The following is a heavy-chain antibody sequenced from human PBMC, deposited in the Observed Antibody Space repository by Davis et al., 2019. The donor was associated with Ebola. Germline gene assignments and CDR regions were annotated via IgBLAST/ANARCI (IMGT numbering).Heavy chain of an antibody. CDR3: ARHILGDPITMFGVVTVGWFDP. V-gene: IGHV5-51*01. D-gene: IGHD3-3*01. CDR2: IYTGDSDT. Sequence: GESLKISCKDSGNSFTSHWIGWVRQMPGKGLDWMGIIYTGDSDTIYSPSFQGQVTISADKSISTAYLQWSSLKASDTAMYYCARHILGDPITMFGVVTVGWFDPWGQGTLVTVSS. J-gene: IGHJ5*02. CDR1: GNSFTSHW.